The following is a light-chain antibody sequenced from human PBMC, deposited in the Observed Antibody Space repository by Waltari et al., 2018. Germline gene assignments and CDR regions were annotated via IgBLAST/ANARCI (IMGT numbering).Light chain of an antibody. J-gene: IGKJ1*01. CDR1: QSIGTR. CDR3: QQYFSYWT. Sequence: DLQLTQSPSTLSASVGDRVTITCRASQSIGTRLAWYQQNPGKAPKILIYEVSSLESGVPSRFRGSGSGTQFTLTISSLQPDDFATYYCQQYFSYWTFGQGTKVEFK. V-gene: IGKV1-5*03. CDR2: EVS.